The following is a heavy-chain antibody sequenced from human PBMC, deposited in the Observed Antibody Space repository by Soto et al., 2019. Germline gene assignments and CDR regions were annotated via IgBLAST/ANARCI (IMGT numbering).Heavy chain of an antibody. CDR1: GGSISSGGYY. CDR2: IYYSGST. J-gene: IGHJ3*02. D-gene: IGHD3-3*01. Sequence: SETLSLTCTVSGGSISSGGYYWSWIRQHPGKGLEWIGYIYYSGSTYYNPSLKSRVTISVDTSKNQFSLKLSSVTAADTAVYYCARVLLASYYDFWSGYPSFDAFDIWGQGTMVTVSS. V-gene: IGHV4-31*03. CDR3: ARVLLASYYDFWSGYPSFDAFDI.